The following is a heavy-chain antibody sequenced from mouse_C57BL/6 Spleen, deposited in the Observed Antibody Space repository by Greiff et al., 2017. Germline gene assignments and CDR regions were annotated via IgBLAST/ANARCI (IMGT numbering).Heavy chain of an antibody. CDR2: ISDGGSYT. Sequence: EVKLVESGGGLVKPGGSLKLSCAASGFTFSSYAMSWVRQTPEKRLEWVATISDGGSYTYYPDNVKGRFTISRDNAKNNLYLQMSHLKSEDTAMYYCARGLPYYFDDWGQGTTLTVSS. CDR3: ARGLPYYFDD. J-gene: IGHJ2*01. CDR1: GFTFSSYA. V-gene: IGHV5-4*03. D-gene: IGHD2-2*01.